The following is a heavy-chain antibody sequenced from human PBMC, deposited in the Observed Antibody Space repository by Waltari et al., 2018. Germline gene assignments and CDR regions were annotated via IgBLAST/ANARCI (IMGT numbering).Heavy chain of an antibody. V-gene: IGHV5-10-1*03. Sequence: EVQLVQSGAEVKKPGESLRISCQGSGYSFTSYWISWVGQMPGKGLEWMGRIDPSDSETNYSPSFQGHVTISVDKSISTAYLQWSSLKASDTAMYYCARRYCSSISCYNEFRWFDPWGQGTLVTVSS. D-gene: IGHD2-2*02. CDR1: GYSFTSYW. CDR3: ARRYCSSISCYNEFRWFDP. J-gene: IGHJ5*02. CDR2: IDPSDSET.